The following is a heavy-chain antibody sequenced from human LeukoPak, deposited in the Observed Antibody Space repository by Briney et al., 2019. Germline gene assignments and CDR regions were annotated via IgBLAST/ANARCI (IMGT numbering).Heavy chain of an antibody. V-gene: IGHV5-51*01. J-gene: IGHJ5*02. D-gene: IGHD2-8*02. Sequence: GESLKISCRGSGYDFTNYWIGWVRQMPGKGLECMGIIYPGDSDTRYSPSFQGHVTISVDKSINTAYLQWGSLKTSDTAMYYCASRPSGGSTWFDPWGQGTLVTVSS. CDR3: ASRPSGGSTWFDP. CDR1: GYDFTNYW. CDR2: IYPGDSDT.